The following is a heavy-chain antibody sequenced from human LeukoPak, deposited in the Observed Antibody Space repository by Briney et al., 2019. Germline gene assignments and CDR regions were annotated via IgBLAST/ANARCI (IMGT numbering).Heavy chain of an antibody. V-gene: IGHV3-66*01. CDR3: ASGGRDTAMFSGDY. CDR1: GFTVSSNY. CDR2: IYPNGNT. D-gene: IGHD5-18*01. J-gene: IGHJ4*02. Sequence: PGGSLRLSCAASGFTVSSNYMNWVRQAPGKGLEWVSMIYPNGNTFYTDSVKGRFTISRDNSKNTLDLQMSSLRAEDTAVYYCASGGRDTAMFSGDYWGQGTLVTVSS.